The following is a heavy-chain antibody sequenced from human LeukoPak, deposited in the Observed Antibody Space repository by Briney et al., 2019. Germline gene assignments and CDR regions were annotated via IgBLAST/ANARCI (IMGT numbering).Heavy chain of an antibody. J-gene: IGHJ3*02. V-gene: IGHV3-23*01. CDR3: AKDSGSSGYARAFDI. CDR1: GFTFSSYA. D-gene: IGHD6-13*01. Sequence: WGSLTLSCAASGFTFSSYAKSWVRMAPPPGLDLVSAFSGSGGSTYYADSVKGRFTISRENSKNTLYMQMNSLRAEETAVYYCAKDSGSSGYARAFDIWGQGTMVTVSS. CDR2: FSGSGGST.